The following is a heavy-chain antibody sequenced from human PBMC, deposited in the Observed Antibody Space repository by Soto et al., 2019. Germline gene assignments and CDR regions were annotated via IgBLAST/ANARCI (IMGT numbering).Heavy chain of an antibody. D-gene: IGHD2-15*01. Sequence: EVQLLESRGGLVQPGGSLRLSCAASGFTFNSNAMSWVRQAPGKGLEWISGISGSGGNTYYADSVKGRFTISRDNSKNTLYLQMNSLRAEDTAVYYCAKESGGIGGSFDYWGQGTLVTVSS. CDR3: AKESGGIGGSFDY. V-gene: IGHV3-23*01. CDR2: ISGSGGNT. J-gene: IGHJ4*02. CDR1: GFTFNSNA.